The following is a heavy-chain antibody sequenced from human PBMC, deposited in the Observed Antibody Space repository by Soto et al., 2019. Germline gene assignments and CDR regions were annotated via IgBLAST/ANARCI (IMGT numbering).Heavy chain of an antibody. V-gene: IGHV1-69*13. CDR1: GGTFSSYA. CDR3: AAPYDYSNSGVSWFDP. CDR2: IIPIFGTA. D-gene: IGHD4-4*01. J-gene: IGHJ5*02. Sequence: SVKVFCKASGGTFSSYAISWVRQAPGQGLEWMGGIIPIFGTANYAQKFQGRVTITADESTSTAYMELSSLRSEDTAVYYCAAPYDYSNSGVSWFDPWGQGTLVTVSS.